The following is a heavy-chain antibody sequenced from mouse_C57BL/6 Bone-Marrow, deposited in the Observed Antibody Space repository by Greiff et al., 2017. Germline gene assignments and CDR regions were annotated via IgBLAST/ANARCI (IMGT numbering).Heavy chain of an antibody. V-gene: IGHV1-64*01. D-gene: IGHD4-1*01. Sequence: VQLQQPGAELVKPGASVKLSCKASGYTFTSYLMHWVKQRPGQGLEWIGMIHPNSGSTNYNEKFKSKATLTVDKSSSTAYMQLSSLTSEDSAVYYCARWGNWAYYFDYWGQGTTLTVSS. CDR3: ARWGNWAYYFDY. J-gene: IGHJ2*01. CDR2: IHPNSGST. CDR1: GYTFTSYL.